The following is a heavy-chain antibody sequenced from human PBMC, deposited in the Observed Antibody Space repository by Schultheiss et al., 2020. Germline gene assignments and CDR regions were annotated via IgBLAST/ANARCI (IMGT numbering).Heavy chain of an antibody. CDR1: GFTFSSYG. D-gene: IGHD3-22*01. Sequence: GGSLRLSCAASGFTFSSYGMHWVRQAPGKGLEWVAVISYDGSNKYYADSVKGRFTISRDNSKNTLYLQMNSLRAEDTAVYYCAKVSYDSSGPRGTGYYYYMDVWGKGTTVNVYS. J-gene: IGHJ6*03. V-gene: IGHV3-30*18. CDR2: ISYDGSNK. CDR3: AKVSYDSSGPRGTGYYYYMDV.